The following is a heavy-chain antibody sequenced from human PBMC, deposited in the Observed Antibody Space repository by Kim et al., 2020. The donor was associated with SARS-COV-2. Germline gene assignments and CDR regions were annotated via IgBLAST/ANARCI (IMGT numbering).Heavy chain of an antibody. V-gene: IGHV3-11*01. J-gene: IGHJ5*02. CDR2: ISSSGSTI. D-gene: IGHD3-22*01. Sequence: GGSLRLSCAASGFTFSDYYMSWIRQAPGKGLEWVSYISSSGSTIYYADSVKGRFTISRDNAKNSLYLQMNSLRAEDTAVYYCAREIRGVITFNWFDPWGQGTLVTVSS. CDR1: GFTFSDYY. CDR3: AREIRGVITFNWFDP.